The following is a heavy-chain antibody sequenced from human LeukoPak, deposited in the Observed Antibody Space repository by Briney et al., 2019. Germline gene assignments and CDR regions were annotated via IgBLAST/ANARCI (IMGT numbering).Heavy chain of an antibody. D-gene: IGHD3-9*01. J-gene: IGHJ4*02. Sequence: ASVKVSCKASGYTFTGYYMHWVRQAPGQGLEWMGWINPNSGGTNYAQKFQGRVTMTRDTSISTAYMEVSRLRSDDTAVYYRARDRYDILTGYEQALDYWGQGTLVTVSS. CDR3: ARDRYDILTGYEQALDY. V-gene: IGHV1-2*02. CDR1: GYTFTGYY. CDR2: INPNSGGT.